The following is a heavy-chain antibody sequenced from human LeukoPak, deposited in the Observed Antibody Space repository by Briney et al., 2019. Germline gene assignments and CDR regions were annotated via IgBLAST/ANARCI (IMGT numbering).Heavy chain of an antibody. Sequence: SETLSLTCTVSGGSMRSSSYYWGWIRQPPGKGLEWIASIYYTGSTYYNPSLKSRVTISVDTSKNQFSLKLTSVTAADTAVYYCARLGWFYGSGSMNWFDPWGQGTLVTVSS. CDR2: IYYTGST. V-gene: IGHV4-39*01. D-gene: IGHD3-10*01. CDR3: ARLGWFYGSGSMNWFDP. CDR1: GGSMRSSSYY. J-gene: IGHJ5*02.